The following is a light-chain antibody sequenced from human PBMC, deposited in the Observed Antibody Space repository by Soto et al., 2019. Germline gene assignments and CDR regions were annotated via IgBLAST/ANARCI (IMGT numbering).Light chain of an antibody. CDR3: QQYGGSPTYT. Sequence: EIVLTQSPGTLSLSPGERATLSCRASQSVSSSYLAWYQQKPGQAPRLLIYGASSRATGIPDRFSGSGSGKDFTLNISRLEPEDFAGYYCQQYGGSPTYTFGQGTKLEIK. V-gene: IGKV3-20*01. J-gene: IGKJ2*01. CDR2: GAS. CDR1: QSVSSSY.